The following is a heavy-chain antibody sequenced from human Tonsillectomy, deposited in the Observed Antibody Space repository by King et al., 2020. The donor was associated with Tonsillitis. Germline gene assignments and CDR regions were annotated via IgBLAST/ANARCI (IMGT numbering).Heavy chain of an antibody. CDR1: GFTFSSYR. J-gene: IGHJ5*02. V-gene: IGHV3-74*01. CDR2: INSDGRST. CDR3: ARDSSGFNWFDP. D-gene: IGHD6-19*01. Sequence: VQLVESGGGLVQLGGSLRLSCAASGFTFSSYRMHWVRQAPGKGLVWVSRINSDGRSTSYADSVKGRFTISRDNAKSTLFLQMNSLRAEDTAVYYCARDSSGFNWFDPWGQGTLVTVSS.